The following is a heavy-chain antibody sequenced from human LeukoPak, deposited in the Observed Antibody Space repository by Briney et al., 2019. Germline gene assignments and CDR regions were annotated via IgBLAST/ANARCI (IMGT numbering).Heavy chain of an antibody. CDR3: ATAAMITFGGVIGGRSYDY. V-gene: IGHV1-24*01. Sequence: ASVKVSCAVSGYTLTELSMHWVRQAPGKGLEWMGGFDPEDGETIYAQKFQGRVTMTEDTSTDTAYMELSSLRSEDTAVYYCATAAMITFGGVIGGRSYDYWGQGTLVTVSS. J-gene: IGHJ4*02. D-gene: IGHD3-16*02. CDR1: GYTLTELS. CDR2: FDPEDGET.